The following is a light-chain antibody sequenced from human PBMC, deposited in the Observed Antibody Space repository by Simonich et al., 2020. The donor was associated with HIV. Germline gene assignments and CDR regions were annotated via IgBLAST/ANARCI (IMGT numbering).Light chain of an antibody. CDR2: AAA. Sequence: DIQMTQSPSSLSASVGDRVTITCRTRQGISNSLAWYQQKPGKAPKLLLYAAARLEIGVPSRFSGRGSRTDYTLTISSLQPEDFATYYCQQYYSTPYTFGQGTKLEIK. CDR3: QQYYSTPYT. V-gene: IGKV1-NL1*01. CDR1: QGISNS. J-gene: IGKJ2*01.